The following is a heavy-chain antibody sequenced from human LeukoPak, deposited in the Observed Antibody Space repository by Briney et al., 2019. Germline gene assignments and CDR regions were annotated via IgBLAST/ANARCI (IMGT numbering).Heavy chain of an antibody. J-gene: IGHJ4*02. CDR3: ARGAREPLYRAAADKQGY. CDR2: IWYDGSNK. Sequence: GGSLRLSCAASGFTFSSYGMHWVRQAPGKGLEWVAVIWYDGSNKYYADSVKGRFTISRDNAKNSLYLQMNSLRAEDTAVYYCARGAREPLYRAAADKQGYWGQGTLVTVSS. D-gene: IGHD6-13*01. CDR1: GFTFSSYG. V-gene: IGHV3-33*01.